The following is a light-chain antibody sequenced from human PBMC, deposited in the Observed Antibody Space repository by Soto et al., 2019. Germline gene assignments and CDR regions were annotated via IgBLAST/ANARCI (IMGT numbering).Light chain of an antibody. J-gene: IGLJ1*01. CDR1: SSDVGGYIY. CDR2: EVS. V-gene: IGLV2-14*01. CDR3: TSYTTTNTLYV. Sequence: QSVLTQPASVSGSPGESITISCTGTSSDVGGYIYVSWFQQHPGKAPKLIVYEVSNRPSGVSGRFSGSKSGNTASLTISGLQAEDEADYYCTSYTTTNTLYVFGTGTKVTAL.